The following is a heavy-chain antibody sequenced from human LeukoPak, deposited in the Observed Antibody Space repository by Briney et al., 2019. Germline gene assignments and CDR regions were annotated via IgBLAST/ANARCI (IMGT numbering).Heavy chain of an antibody. CDR3: AKVATGKKTQDAFDI. CDR2: ISGSGGST. J-gene: IGHJ3*02. Sequence: GGSLSLSCAVSGFTSRSYAMSWVRQAPGKGLEWVSAISGSGGSTYYADSVKGRFTISRDNSKNTLYLQMNSLRAEDTAVYYCAKVATGKKTQDAFDIGGQGTMVTVSS. CDR1: GFTSRSYA. D-gene: IGHD1-1*01. V-gene: IGHV3-23*01.